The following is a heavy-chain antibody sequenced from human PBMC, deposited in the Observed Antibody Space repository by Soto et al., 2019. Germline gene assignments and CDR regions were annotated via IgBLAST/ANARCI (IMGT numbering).Heavy chain of an antibody. CDR1: ADSFSKYY. CDR3: ASVTFGGVVLAH. CDR2: IYFNGNT. Sequence: ETLSLTCSVSADSFSKYYWTWIRQPPGEGLEWIGYIYFNGNTNYNPSLKGRVTISIDTSKKQFPLNLSSVTAADTAVYYCASVTFGGVVLAHWGQGTLVTVSS. V-gene: IGHV4-59*01. J-gene: IGHJ4*02. D-gene: IGHD3-16*01.